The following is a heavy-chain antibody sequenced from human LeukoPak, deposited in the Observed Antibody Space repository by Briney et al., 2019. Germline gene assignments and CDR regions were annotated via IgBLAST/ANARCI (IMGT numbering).Heavy chain of an antibody. CDR1: GGSISSSNW. CDR3: ARASVDLWFGERYNWFDP. D-gene: IGHD3-10*01. CDR2: IYHSGST. V-gene: IGHV4-4*02. J-gene: IGHJ5*02. Sequence: SGTLSLTCAVSGGSISSSNWWSWVRQPPGKGLEWIGEIYHSGSTNYNPSLKSRVTISVDKSKNQFSLKLSSVTAADTAVYYCARASVDLWFGERYNWFDPWGQGTLVTVSS.